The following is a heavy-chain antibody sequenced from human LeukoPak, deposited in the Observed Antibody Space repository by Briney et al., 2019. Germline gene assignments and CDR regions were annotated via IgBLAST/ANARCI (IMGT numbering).Heavy chain of an antibody. J-gene: IGHJ4*02. V-gene: IGHV4-4*02. CDR3: AREGGFYRPLDY. Sequence: SETLSLTCGVSGGSVINTNWWTWVRQPPGKGLEWIGEVHLDGRTNYNPSLESRLTMSVDVSENQVSLKLTSVTAADTAVYYCAREGGFYRPLDYSGQGNLVNVSS. D-gene: IGHD3-3*01. CDR1: GGSVINTNW. CDR2: VHLDGRT.